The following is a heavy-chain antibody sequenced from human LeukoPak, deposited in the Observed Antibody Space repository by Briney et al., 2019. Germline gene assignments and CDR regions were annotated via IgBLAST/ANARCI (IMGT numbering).Heavy chain of an antibody. CDR3: ARASGYTYGDFDY. Sequence: PGGSLRLSCAASGFTFSSYEMNWVRQAPGKGLEWVSYISSSGTTIYYADSVKGRFTISRDNAKNSLFLQMNSLRAEDTAVYYCARASGYTYGDFDYWGQGTLVTVSS. D-gene: IGHD5-18*01. J-gene: IGHJ4*02. CDR2: ISSSGTTI. V-gene: IGHV3-48*03. CDR1: GFTFSSYE.